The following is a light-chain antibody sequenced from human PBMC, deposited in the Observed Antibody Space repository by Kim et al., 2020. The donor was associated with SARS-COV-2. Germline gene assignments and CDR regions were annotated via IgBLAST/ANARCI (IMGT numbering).Light chain of an antibody. V-gene: IGLV2-11*03. CDR3: SSNAGRYTWV. J-gene: IGLJ3*02. Sequence: GQSVTISCTGTSSDVDAYNYVSWYQQHPGKAPNLWILDVTKRPSGGPDRSSGSKSGNTASLTIPGLQADDETDYYCSSNAGRYTWVFGGGTQLTVL. CDR2: DVT. CDR1: SSDVDAYNY.